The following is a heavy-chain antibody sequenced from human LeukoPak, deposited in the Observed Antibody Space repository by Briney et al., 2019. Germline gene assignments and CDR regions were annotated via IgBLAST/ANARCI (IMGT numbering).Heavy chain of an antibody. CDR3: ARRYCSSIRCYGDAFDI. D-gene: IGHD2-2*01. J-gene: IGHJ3*02. Sequence: SETLSLTCTVSGGSISSSSNYWGWIRQPPGKGLEWIGSIYYSGSTYYNPSLKSRVTISVDTSKNQFSLKLSSVTAADTAVYYCARRYCSSIRCYGDAFDIWGQGTMVTVSS. CDR1: GGSISSSSNY. V-gene: IGHV4-39*01. CDR2: IYYSGST.